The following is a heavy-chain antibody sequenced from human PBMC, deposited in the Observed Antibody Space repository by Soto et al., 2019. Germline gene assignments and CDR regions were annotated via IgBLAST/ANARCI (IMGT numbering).Heavy chain of an antibody. V-gene: IGHV3-74*01. Sequence: EAQLVESGGGLVQPGGSLRLSCAASGFTFSDYWMHWVRQVPGKGLVWVSRIKNDGSGPSYADSVKGRFTISRDNAKNTLYLHMNTLRVEDTAVYYCSRDLAHCVGDCLFLWGQGTLVTVSS. CDR2: IKNDGSGP. J-gene: IGHJ4*02. CDR1: GFTFSDYW. D-gene: IGHD2-21*01. CDR3: SRDLAHCVGDCLFL.